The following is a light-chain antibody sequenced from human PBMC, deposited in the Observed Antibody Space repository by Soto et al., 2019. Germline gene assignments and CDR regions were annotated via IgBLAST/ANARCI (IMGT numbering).Light chain of an antibody. CDR3: QSYELSKVI. V-gene: IGLV6-57*04. CDR2: EDN. Sequence: NFMLTQPHSLSESPGKTVTISCTRSSGSIANNYVQWYQQRPGSAPIFVIYEDNQRPSGVPDRFSGSIDSSSNSASRIISGLKTEDEADYSCQSYELSKVIVGGGSQLIVL. CDR1: SGSIANNY. J-gene: IGLJ2*01.